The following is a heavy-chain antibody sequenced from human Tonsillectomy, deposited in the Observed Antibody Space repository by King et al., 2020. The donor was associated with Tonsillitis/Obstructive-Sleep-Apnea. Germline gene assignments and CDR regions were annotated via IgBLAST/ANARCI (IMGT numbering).Heavy chain of an antibody. D-gene: IGHD2-21*02. J-gene: IGHJ4*02. V-gene: IGHV4-39*01. CDR2: IYYSGST. CDR3: ARQIFVVVTASRTYAFAY. Sequence: LQLQESGPGLVKPSETLSLTCTVSGGSISSSSYYWGWIRQPPGKGLEWIGSIYYSGSTYYNPSLKRRVTISVDKSKNQFSLKLSSVTAPDTAVYYCARQIFVVVTASRTYAFAYWGQGTLVTVSS. CDR1: GGSISSSSYY.